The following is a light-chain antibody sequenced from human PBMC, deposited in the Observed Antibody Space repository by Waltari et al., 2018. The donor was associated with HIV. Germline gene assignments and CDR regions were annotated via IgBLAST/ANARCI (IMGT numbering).Light chain of an antibody. Sequence: QSAVTQTDYVSGSPGELITIYCNGGRSDVGGYQHVSWYQHHPGKAPKLMIYDVSERPSGVSNRFSGSKSGNTASLTISGLQAEDEADYYCCSYAVSSTLLFGGGTKVTVL. J-gene: IGLJ3*02. CDR3: CSYAVSSTLL. CDR2: DVS. CDR1: RSDVGGYQH. V-gene: IGLV2-23*02.